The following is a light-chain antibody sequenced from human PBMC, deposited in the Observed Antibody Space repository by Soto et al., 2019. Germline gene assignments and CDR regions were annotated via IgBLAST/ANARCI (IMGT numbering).Light chain of an antibody. Sequence: DIQLTQSTSFLSASVGDRVTITCRASQGISSYLAWYQQKPGKAPKLLIYAASTLQSGVPLRFSGSGSGTSFTLTISSLQPDDFATYYCQQYNNYWTFGQGTKVDIK. CDR2: AAS. V-gene: IGKV1-9*01. CDR3: QQYNNYWT. CDR1: QGISSY. J-gene: IGKJ1*01.